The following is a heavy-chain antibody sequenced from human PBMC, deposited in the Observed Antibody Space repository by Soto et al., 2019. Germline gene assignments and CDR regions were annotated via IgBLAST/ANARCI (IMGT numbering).Heavy chain of an antibody. V-gene: IGHV4-34*01. J-gene: IGHJ4*02. CDR2: INHSGST. D-gene: IGHD6-13*01. CDR3: ARGIAPDY. Sequence: SETLSLTCAVYGGSFSGYYWIWIRQPPGKGLEWIGEINHSGSTNYNPSLKSRVTISVDTSKNQFSLKLSSVTAADTAVYYCARGIAPDYWGQGTLVTVSS. CDR1: GGSFSGYY.